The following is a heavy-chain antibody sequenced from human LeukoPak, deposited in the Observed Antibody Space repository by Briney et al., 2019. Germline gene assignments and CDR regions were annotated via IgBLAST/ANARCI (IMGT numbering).Heavy chain of an antibody. CDR2: ISSNRGST. CDR1: GFTFNNYP. J-gene: IGHJ5*02. V-gene: IGHV3-64D*06. CDR3: VKGGSSSSWYTWLDP. D-gene: IGHD6-13*01. Sequence: GGSLRLSCSASGFTFNNYPMYWVRQPPGKGLGYVSVISSNRGSTYYADSVKGRFTISRDNSKNTLYLQMSSLRAEDTAVYYCVKGGSSSSWYTWLDPWGQGALVTVSS.